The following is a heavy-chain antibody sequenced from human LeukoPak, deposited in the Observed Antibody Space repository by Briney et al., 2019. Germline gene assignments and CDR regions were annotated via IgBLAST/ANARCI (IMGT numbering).Heavy chain of an antibody. V-gene: IGHV3-23*01. J-gene: IGHJ4*02. CDR2: ISGSGGST. CDR1: GFTFSSFA. D-gene: IGHD4-17*01. CDR3: AKRLRSQQNDY. Sequence: GGSLRLSCAASGFTFSSFAMSWVRQAPGKGLEWVLAISGSGGSTYYADSVKGRFTISRDNSKNTLYLQMNSLRAEDTAVYYCAKRLRSQQNDYWGQGTLVTVSS.